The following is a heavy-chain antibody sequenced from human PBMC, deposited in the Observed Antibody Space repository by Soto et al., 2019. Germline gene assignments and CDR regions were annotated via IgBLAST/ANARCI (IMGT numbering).Heavy chain of an antibody. D-gene: IGHD3-3*01. Sequence: PGGSLRLSCAASGFTVSSNYMSWVRQAPGKGLEWVSVIYSGGSTYYADSVKGRFTTSRDNSKNTLYLQMNSLRAEDTAVYYCARGDPYYDFWSGCYTIWGKGTLVTVSS. CDR1: GFTVSSNY. J-gene: IGHJ4*02. CDR2: IYSGGST. V-gene: IGHV3-53*01. CDR3: ARGDPYYDFWSGCYTI.